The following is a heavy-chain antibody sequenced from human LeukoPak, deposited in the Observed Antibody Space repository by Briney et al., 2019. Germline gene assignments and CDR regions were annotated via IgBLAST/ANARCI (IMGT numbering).Heavy chain of an antibody. V-gene: IGHV3-49*03. CDR3: ARDQLGGDPDDYYYYYMDV. Sequence: GGSLRLSCTTSGFFFGAYAMSWFRQAPGKGLEWVGFIRSKTYGGAIEYAASVKGRFTISRDDSKGIAYLQMNSLKTEDTAVHYCARDQLGGDPDDYYYYYMDVWGKGTTVTVSS. CDR1: GFFFGAYA. D-gene: IGHD4-17*01. CDR2: IRSKTYGGAI. J-gene: IGHJ6*03.